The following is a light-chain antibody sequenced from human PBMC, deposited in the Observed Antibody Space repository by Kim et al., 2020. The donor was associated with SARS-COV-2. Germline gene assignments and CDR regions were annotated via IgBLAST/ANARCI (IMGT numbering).Light chain of an antibody. V-gene: IGKV3-15*01. CDR3: QKYNNWWT. J-gene: IGKJ1*01. CDR1: QSGSSN. Sequence: SVSPGETATRYRRARQSGSSNLGWYQQKPGQAPRPLIYGASTRATGNPARFSGSGSGREFTLTISSLQSEEFAVYYCQKYNNWWTFGQGTKVGIK. CDR2: GAS.